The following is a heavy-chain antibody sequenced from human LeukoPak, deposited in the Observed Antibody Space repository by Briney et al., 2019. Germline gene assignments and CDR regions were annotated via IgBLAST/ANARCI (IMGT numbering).Heavy chain of an antibody. CDR2: IYYSGST. CDR3: ARAHVWVGARFDDAFDI. V-gene: IGHV4-59*01. CDR1: GGSISSYY. D-gene: IGHD1-26*01. J-gene: IGHJ3*02. Sequence: SSETLSLACTVSGGSISSYYWSWIRQPPGKGLEWIGYIYYSGSTNYNPSLKSRVTISVDTSKNQFSLKLSSVTAADTAVYYCARAHVWVGARFDDAFDIWGQGTMVTVSS.